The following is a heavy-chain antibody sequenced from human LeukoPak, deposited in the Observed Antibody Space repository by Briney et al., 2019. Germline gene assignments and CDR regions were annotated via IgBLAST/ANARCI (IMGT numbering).Heavy chain of an antibody. J-gene: IGHJ1*01. D-gene: IGHD5-18*01. CDR2: IMPTLGIT. V-gene: IGHV1-69*04. Sequence: ASVKVSCKPSGDSFNRFAVNWVRQAPGQGLEWMGRIMPTLGITNYAKEFQARVTITADISPSAAYMVLKNLTSLDTAVYYCARGHTDSIHYWGQGTQVTVSS. CDR1: GDSFNRFA. CDR3: ARGHTDSIHY.